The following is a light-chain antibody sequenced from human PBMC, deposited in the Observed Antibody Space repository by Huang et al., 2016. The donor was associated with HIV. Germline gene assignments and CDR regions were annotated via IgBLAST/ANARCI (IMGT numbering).Light chain of an antibody. Sequence: DIQMIHSPSSLSVFEGDRVIITCRAGQGVDKYLNWYQQMAGRAPKLLIYGASSLQGGVSSRFSGSGSGTDFTLTIKSLQPEDAATYFCQQSYRIPRTFGQGTLLEIK. CDR1: QGVDKY. CDR2: GAS. CDR3: QQSYRIPRT. J-gene: IGKJ2*01. V-gene: IGKV1-39*01.